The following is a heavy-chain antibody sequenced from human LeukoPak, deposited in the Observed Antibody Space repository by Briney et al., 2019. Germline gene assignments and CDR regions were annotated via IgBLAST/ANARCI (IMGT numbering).Heavy chain of an antibody. V-gene: IGHV4-61*02. CDR1: GGSISSGSYY. CDR3: ARADDGWYYFDY. J-gene: IGHJ4*01. CDR2: IYTSGST. D-gene: IGHD6-19*01. Sequence: SETLSLTCTVSGGSISSGSYYWSWIRQPAGKGLEWIGRIYTSGSTNYNPSLKSRVTISVDTSKNQFSLKLSSVTAADTAVYYCARADDGWYYFDYWGQGTLVTVSS.